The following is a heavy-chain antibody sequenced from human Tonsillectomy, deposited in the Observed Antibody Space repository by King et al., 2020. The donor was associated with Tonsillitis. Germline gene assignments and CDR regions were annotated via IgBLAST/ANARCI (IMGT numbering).Heavy chain of an antibody. V-gene: IGHV3-21*01. CDR2: ISSSSSYI. CDR3: ARKPITGSTTVDY. CDR1: GFTFSTYS. J-gene: IGHJ4*02. Sequence: VQLVESGGGLVKPGGSLRLSCAASGFTFSTYSVTLVRQSPGKGLEWVSSISSSSSYIYYTDSVKGRFTISRDNAKNSLYLQMNSLRAEDTAVYYCARKPITGSTTVDYWGQGTLVTVSS. D-gene: IGHD1-7*01.